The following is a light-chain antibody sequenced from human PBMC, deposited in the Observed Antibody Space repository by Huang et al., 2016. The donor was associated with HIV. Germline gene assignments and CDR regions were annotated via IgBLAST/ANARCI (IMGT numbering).Light chain of an antibody. CDR3: QQRSNWPPFT. CDR1: QKINTY. V-gene: IGKV3-11*01. CDR2: DAS. J-gene: IGKJ3*01. Sequence: EILLTQSPATLSLSPGERATLSCKASQKINTYLAWYQQKPGQAPRLLIYDASTRAPDTPARFRGSASGTDFALTITNLEPEDFAVYFCQQRSNWPPFTFGPGTKVDRK.